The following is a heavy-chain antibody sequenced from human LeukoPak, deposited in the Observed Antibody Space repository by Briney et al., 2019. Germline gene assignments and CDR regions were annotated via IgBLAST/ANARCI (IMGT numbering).Heavy chain of an antibody. D-gene: IGHD3-3*01. Sequence: ASVKVSCKASGYTFTGYYIHWVRQAPGQGLEWMGWINPKSGGTSYAQKFQGRVTITRNTSISTAYMELSSLRSEDTAVYYCARGRGSYDFWRTGRNYYFDYWGQGTLVTVSS. J-gene: IGHJ4*02. V-gene: IGHV1-8*03. CDR2: INPKSGGT. CDR1: GYTFTGYY. CDR3: ARGRGSYDFWRTGRNYYFDY.